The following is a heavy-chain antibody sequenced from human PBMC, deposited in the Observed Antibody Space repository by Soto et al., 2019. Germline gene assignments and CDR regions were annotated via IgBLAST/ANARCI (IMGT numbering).Heavy chain of an antibody. V-gene: IGHV1-2*02. J-gene: IGHJ6*02. CDR1: GYTFTGYY. D-gene: IGHD2-2*01. CDR3: ASAPGIGYYYYYGMDV. Sequence: GASVKVSCKASGYTFTGYYMHWVRQAPGQGLEWMGWINPNSGGTNYAQKFQGRVTMTRDTSISTAYMELSRLRSDDTAVYYCASAPGIGYYYYYGMDVWGQGTTVTVSS. CDR2: INPNSGGT.